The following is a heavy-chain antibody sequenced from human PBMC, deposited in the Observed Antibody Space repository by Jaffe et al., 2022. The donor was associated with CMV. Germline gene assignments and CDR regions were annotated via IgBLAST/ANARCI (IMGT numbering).Heavy chain of an antibody. D-gene: IGHD4-4*01. CDR1: GFTFSSYE. J-gene: IGHJ6*03. Sequence: EVQLVESGGGLVQPGGSLRLSCAVSGFTFSSYEMNWVRQAPGKGLEWVSYISSSGSSIYYADSVKGRFTISRDNAKNSLYLQMNSLRAEDTAVYYCARGDYSNYQSWYYYYYYMDVWGKGTTVTVSS. CDR3: ARGDYSNYQSWYYYYYYMDV. CDR2: ISSSGSSI. V-gene: IGHV3-48*03.